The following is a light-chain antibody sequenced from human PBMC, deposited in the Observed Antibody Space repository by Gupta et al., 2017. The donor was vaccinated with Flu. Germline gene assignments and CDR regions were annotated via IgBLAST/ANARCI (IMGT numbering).Light chain of an antibody. V-gene: IGLV3-21*02. CDR3: QVWDSSSDRRV. J-gene: IGLJ3*02. CDR1: NVERKT. Sequence: GQTARITCGGNNVERKTGQLYQQKAGQAPVLVVYDDRDRPSGIPERFSGSNSGNTATLTISRVEAGDEADYYCQVWDSSSDRRVFGGGTKLTVL. CDR2: DDR.